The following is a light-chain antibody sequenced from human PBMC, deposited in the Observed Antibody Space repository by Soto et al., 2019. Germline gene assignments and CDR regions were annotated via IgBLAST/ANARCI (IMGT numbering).Light chain of an antibody. CDR2: GAS. V-gene: IGKV3-15*01. CDR3: QQYDNWPPVIT. CDR1: QSVSSN. Sequence: EILMTQSPATLSVSPGERVTLSCRASQSVSSNLAWYQQKPGQAPRLLIHGASSRATGIPARFSGSGSGTEFTLTISSLQSEDFAVYYCQQYDNWPPVITFGQGTRLEIK. J-gene: IGKJ5*01.